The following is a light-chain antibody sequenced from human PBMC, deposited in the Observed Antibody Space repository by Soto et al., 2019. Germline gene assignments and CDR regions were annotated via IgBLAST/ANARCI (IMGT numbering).Light chain of an antibody. Sequence: VLTQSPATLSLTPGERATLSCKASQSIGNSLGWFQQKPGQAPRLLIDDAFNRATGSPARFTGSGSGSDFTLTISSLEPEDFGVYYCRQRYNWPLTFGGGTKVDIK. V-gene: IGKV3-11*01. J-gene: IGKJ4*01. CDR2: DAF. CDR1: QSIGNS. CDR3: RQRYNWPLT.